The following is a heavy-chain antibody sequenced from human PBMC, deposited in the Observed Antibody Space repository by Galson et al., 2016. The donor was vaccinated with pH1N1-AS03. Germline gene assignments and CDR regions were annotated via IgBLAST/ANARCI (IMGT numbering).Heavy chain of an antibody. CDR3: ARDRGFRPDTFEI. CDR2: ISGYDDDT. Sequence: SVKVSCKASGYTFSTYGVSWVRQAPGQGLEWMGWISGYDDDTNYAQNVAGRVTMTTDKSTSTVYMELRSLRSDDTAVYYCARDRGFRPDTFEIWGQGTWVTVSS. J-gene: IGHJ3*02. V-gene: IGHV1-18*04. CDR1: GYTFSTYG. D-gene: IGHD2-15*01.